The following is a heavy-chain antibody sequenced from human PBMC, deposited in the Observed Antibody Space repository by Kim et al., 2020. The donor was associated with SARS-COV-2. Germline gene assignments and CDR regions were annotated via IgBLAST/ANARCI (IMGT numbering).Heavy chain of an antibody. V-gene: IGHV4-34*01. D-gene: IGHD6-19*01. CDR2: INHSGST. J-gene: IGHJ3*02. CDR3: ARLVWRGWYANNAFDI. Sequence: SETLSLTCAVYGGSFSDYYWSWIRQPQGKGLEWIGEINHSGSTNYNPSLKSRVTISVDTSKNQFSLKLSSVTAADTAVYYCARLVWRGWYANNAFDIWGQGTMVTFSS. CDR1: GGSFSDYY.